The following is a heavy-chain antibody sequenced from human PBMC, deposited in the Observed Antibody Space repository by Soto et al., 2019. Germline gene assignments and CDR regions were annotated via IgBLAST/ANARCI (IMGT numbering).Heavy chain of an antibody. CDR1: GFTFSSYG. V-gene: IGHV3-30*18. D-gene: IGHD6-13*01. CDR2: ISYDGSNK. CDR3: AKDRGGSSWYGVQNWFDP. J-gene: IGHJ5*02. Sequence: QVQLVESGGGVVQPGRSLRLSCAASGFTFSSYGMHWVRQAPGKGLEWVAVISYDGSNKYYADSVKGRFTISRDNSKNTLYLQMHRLRAEDTAVYYCAKDRGGSSWYGVQNWFDPWGQGTLVTVSS.